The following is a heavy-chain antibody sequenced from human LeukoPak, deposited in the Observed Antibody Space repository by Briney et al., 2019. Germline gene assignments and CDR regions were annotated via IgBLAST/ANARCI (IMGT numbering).Heavy chain of an antibody. D-gene: IGHD3-10*01. CDR1: GYTFTNYD. CDR2: MNPNSGNA. J-gene: IGHJ4*02. CDR3: AREGFDY. V-gene: IGHV1-8*03. Sequence: GASVTVSCKASGYTFTNYDVNWVRQASGQGLEWMGYMNPNSGNAVLAQKFQGRVTITVSTSISTAYMDLSSLRSEDTAVYYCAREGFDYWGQGTLVTVSS.